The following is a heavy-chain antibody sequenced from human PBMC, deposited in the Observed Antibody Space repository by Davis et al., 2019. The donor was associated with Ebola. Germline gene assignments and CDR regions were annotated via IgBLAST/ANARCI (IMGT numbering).Heavy chain of an antibody. V-gene: IGHV1-3*01. CDR2: INAGNGNT. CDR1: GYTFTSYD. CDR3: RIVVVPKSANDAFDI. D-gene: IGHD2-2*01. Sequence: AASVKVSCKASGYTFTSYDINWVRQATGQRLEWMGWINAGNGNTKYSQKFQGRVTITRDTSASTAYMELSSLRSEDTAVYYCRIVVVPKSANDAFDIWGQGTMVTVSS. J-gene: IGHJ3*02.